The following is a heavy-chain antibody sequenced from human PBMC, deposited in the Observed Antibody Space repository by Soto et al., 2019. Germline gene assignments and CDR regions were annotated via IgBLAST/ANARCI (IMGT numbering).Heavy chain of an antibody. D-gene: IGHD6-19*01. Sequence: GGSLRLSCAASGFGFSNYAMSWVRQAPGKGLEWVSAISGSGGNTYYADSVKGRFTISRDNSENKLYLQMNSLRAEDTALYYCAKSRAVADAFDIWGQGTLVTVSS. CDR1: GFGFSNYA. V-gene: IGHV3-23*01. CDR3: AKSRAVADAFDI. CDR2: ISGSGGNT. J-gene: IGHJ3*02.